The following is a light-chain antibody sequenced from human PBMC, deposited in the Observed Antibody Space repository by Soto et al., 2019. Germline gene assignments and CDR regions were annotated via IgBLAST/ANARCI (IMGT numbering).Light chain of an antibody. J-gene: IGKJ1*01. V-gene: IGKV3-20*01. CDR3: HQYGRSPRT. CDR2: GAS. Sequence: EIVLTQSPDTLSLSPGERATLSCRASPSVPNNYLAWYQQKPGQAPRLLIYGASRRATGIPDRFSGSGSGTDFSLTINRLEPGDSAVYYCHQYGRSPRTFGQGTKVEIK. CDR1: PSVPNNY.